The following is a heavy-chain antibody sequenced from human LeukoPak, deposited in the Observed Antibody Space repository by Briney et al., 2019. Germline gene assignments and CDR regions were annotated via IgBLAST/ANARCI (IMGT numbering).Heavy chain of an antibody. CDR3: ARGPVVYCSSTSCYTLETYYYYGMDV. D-gene: IGHD2-2*02. V-gene: IGHV4-34*01. CDR2: INHSGST. Sequence: PSETLSLTCAVYGGSFSGYYWSWIRQPPGKGLEWIGEINHSGSTNYNPSLKSRVTISVDTSKNQFSLKLSSVTAADTAVYYCARGPVVYCSSTSCYTLETYYYYGMDVWGKGTTVTVSS. CDR1: GGSFSGYY. J-gene: IGHJ6*04.